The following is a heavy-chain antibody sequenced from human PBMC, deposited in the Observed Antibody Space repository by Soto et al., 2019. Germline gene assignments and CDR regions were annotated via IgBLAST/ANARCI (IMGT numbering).Heavy chain of an antibody. Sequence: QVHLVQSGAEARKPGASVNVSCMASGFSLNTYVVHWVRQAPGQGLEWMGWVNAASGNTQTSQKFQGRLTLTRDTSANTAYMELSSLRTEATAVYFCARRPLLESHFDYWGQGTLVAVSS. CDR1: GFSLNTYV. CDR3: ARRPLLESHFDY. J-gene: IGHJ4*02. CDR2: VNAASGNT. V-gene: IGHV1-3*01.